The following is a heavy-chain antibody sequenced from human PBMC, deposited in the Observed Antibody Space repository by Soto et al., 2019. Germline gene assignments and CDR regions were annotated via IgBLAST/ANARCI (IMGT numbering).Heavy chain of an antibody. J-gene: IGHJ4*02. D-gene: IGHD2-15*01. CDR1: GVTITDYY. V-gene: IGHV4-59*01. CDR2: ISDSGNT. CDR3: ARGGDIQIRMAFDC. Sequence: SETLSLTCSVSGVTITDYYWSWIRQAPGKGLEWIGHISDSGNTIYNPSLRGRVTMSLATSESQLSLQLTSVTAADTAIYYWARGGDIQIRMAFDCWGQGALVTVSS.